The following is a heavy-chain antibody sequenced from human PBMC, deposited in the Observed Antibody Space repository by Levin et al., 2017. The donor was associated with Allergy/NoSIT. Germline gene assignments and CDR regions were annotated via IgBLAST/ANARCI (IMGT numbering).Heavy chain of an antibody. J-gene: IGHJ6*03. D-gene: IGHD3-3*01. CDR1: GGSINNYY. V-gene: IGHV4-59*01. CDR3: ARGPYDFWSETEGHYYYMDV. Sequence: KTSETLSLTCTVSGGSINNYYWSWIRQPPGKGLEWIGYISYSGSTNYNPSLKSRVTISVDTSKNQFSLKLSSVTAADTAVYYCARGPYDFWSETEGHYYYMDVWGKGTTVTVSS. CDR2: ISYSGST.